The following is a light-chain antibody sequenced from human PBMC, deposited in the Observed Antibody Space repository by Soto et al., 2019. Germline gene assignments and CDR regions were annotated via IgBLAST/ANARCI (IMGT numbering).Light chain of an antibody. CDR2: DVS. J-gene: IGLJ2*01. CDR3: SSFTSDSTPLV. V-gene: IGLV2-14*01. CDR1: GSDAGGYNY. Sequence: QSALTQPASVSGSPGQSINISCTGTGSDAGGYNYVSWYQQHPGKAPKVMIYDVSNRPSGVSNRFSGSKSGNTASLTISGLHAEDEADYYCSSFTSDSTPLVFGGGTQLTVL.